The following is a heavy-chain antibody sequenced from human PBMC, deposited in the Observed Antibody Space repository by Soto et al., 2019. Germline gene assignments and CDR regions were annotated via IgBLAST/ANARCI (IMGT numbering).Heavy chain of an antibody. D-gene: IGHD5-12*01. CDR2: IYYIGGT. V-gene: IGHV4-30-4*01. CDR3: ARAIVVTIGGMDV. J-gene: IGHJ6*02. CDR1: GGSINSADYY. Sequence: GPGPKKTSETRSLTCTVSGGSINSADYYWSWVRQPPGKGLEWIGYIYYIGGTYFNPPLMSRVTISNDTSRTQFSLRLSSVTAADTAVYYCARAIVVTIGGMDVWGQGTTVTVSS.